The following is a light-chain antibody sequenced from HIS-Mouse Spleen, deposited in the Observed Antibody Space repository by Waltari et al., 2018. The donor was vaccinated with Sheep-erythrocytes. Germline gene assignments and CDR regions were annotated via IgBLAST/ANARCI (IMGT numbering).Light chain of an antibody. CDR1: SSDVGGYNY. CDR3: CSYAGSYNHV. J-gene: IGLJ1*01. CDR2: YVS. Sequence: QSALTQPRSVSGSPGQSVTISCTGTSSDVGGYNYVSWYQQHPGKAPKLMIYYVSTRPSGVPVRFSGSKSGNTASLTISGLQAEDEADYYCCSYAGSYNHVFATGTKVTVL. V-gene: IGLV2-11*01.